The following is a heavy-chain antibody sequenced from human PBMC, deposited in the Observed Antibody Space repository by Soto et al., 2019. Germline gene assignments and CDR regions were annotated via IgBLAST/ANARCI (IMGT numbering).Heavy chain of an antibody. Sequence: EVQLLESGGGLVQPGGSLRLSCAASGFTFSSYAMSWVRQAPGKGLEWVSAISGSGGSTYYADSVKGRFTISRDNSKNTRYVQMKSLRAEDTAVYYCAKDRFSPGDYGVFDYWGQGTLVTVSS. J-gene: IGHJ4*02. CDR1: GFTFSSYA. CDR2: ISGSGGST. CDR3: AKDRFSPGDYGVFDY. D-gene: IGHD4-17*01. V-gene: IGHV3-23*01.